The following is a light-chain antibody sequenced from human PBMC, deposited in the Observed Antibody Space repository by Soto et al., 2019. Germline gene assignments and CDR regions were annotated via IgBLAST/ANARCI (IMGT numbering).Light chain of an antibody. Sequence: DIQMTQSPSSLSASVGDRVTITCRASQGIRNDLDWYQQKPAKAPERVIYAASSLQSGVPSRFSGRGSGKEFTLTIRSRQAEDCATYYCLQYNTCPWTFGQGTNVEIK. J-gene: IGKJ1*01. V-gene: IGKV1-17*01. CDR3: LQYNTCPWT. CDR2: AAS. CDR1: QGIRND.